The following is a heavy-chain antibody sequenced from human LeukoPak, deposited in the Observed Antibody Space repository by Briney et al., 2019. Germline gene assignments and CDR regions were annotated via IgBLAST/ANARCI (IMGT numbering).Heavy chain of an antibody. D-gene: IGHD4-17*01. CDR3: AKAGSDYGVVSRFDY. J-gene: IGHJ4*02. CDR1: GFTFSSYA. V-gene: IGHV3-23*01. Sequence: PGGSLRLSCAASGFTFSSYAMSWVRQAPGKGLEWVSSISDSDGSTYYADSVKGRFTISRDNPKNMLYLQMNNVRAEDTAVYYCAKAGSDYGVVSRFDYWGQGALVTVSS. CDR2: ISDSDGST.